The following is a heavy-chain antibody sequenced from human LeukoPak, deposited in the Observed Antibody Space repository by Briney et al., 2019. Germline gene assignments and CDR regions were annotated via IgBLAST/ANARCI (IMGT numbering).Heavy chain of an antibody. D-gene: IGHD2-2*01. V-gene: IGHV4-30-2*01. J-gene: IGHJ4*02. Sequence: PSQTLSLTCTVSGGSISSGGYYWSWIRQPPGKGLEWIGYIYHSGSTYYNPSLKSRVTISVDRSKNQFSLKLSSVTAADTAVYYCRGVPALLGGFDYWGQGTLVTVSS. CDR1: GGSISSGGYY. CDR3: RGVPALLGGFDY. CDR2: IYHSGST.